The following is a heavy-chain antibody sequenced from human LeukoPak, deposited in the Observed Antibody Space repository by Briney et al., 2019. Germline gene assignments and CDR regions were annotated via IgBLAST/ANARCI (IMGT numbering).Heavy chain of an antibody. CDR1: EGTFSSYA. V-gene: IGHV1-69*13. Sequence: ASVTVSCKASEGTFSSYAISWVRQAPGQGLEWMGQIIPMLGTASYAQRFQGGVTLTADESTSTAYMELSSLRSEDTAVYYCARESLPYGGNSFGHYYGMDVWGQGTTVTVSS. J-gene: IGHJ6*02. CDR2: IIPMLGTA. D-gene: IGHD4-23*01. CDR3: ARESLPYGGNSFGHYYGMDV.